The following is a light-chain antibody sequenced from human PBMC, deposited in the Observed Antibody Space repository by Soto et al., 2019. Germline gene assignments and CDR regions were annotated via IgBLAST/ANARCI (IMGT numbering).Light chain of an antibody. Sequence: DIVMTQSPDSLSVSLGERATINFKSSQSVLYSSNNKNYLAWYQQKPGQPPKLLIYWASTRDSGVPDRFSGSGSGTDFTLTISSLQAEDVAVYYCQQYYSTPWTFGQGTKVDIK. J-gene: IGKJ1*01. CDR1: QSVLYSSNNKNY. CDR2: WAS. CDR3: QQYYSTPWT. V-gene: IGKV4-1*01.